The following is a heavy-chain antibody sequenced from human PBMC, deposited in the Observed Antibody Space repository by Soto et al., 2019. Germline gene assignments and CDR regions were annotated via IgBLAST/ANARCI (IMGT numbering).Heavy chain of an antibody. D-gene: IGHD6-13*01. J-gene: IGHJ6*02. CDR1: GFTFSSYA. CDR3: AKDLDSSSWYLGVYYYYGMDV. V-gene: IGHV3-23*01. Sequence: GGSLRLSCAASGFTFSSYAMSWVRQAPGKGLEWVSAISGSGGSTYYADSVKGRFTISRDNSKNTLYLQMNSLRAEDTAVYYCAKDLDSSSWYLGVYYYYGMDVWGQGTTVTVSS. CDR2: ISGSGGST.